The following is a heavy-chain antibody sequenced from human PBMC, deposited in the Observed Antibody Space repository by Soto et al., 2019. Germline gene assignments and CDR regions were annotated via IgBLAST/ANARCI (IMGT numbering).Heavy chain of an antibody. V-gene: IGHV4-39*01. Sequence: PSETLSITCTDSGGFISSSSYYCGWIRQPPGKGLEWIGSIYYSGSTYYNPSLKSRVTISVDTSKNQFSLKLSSVTAADTAVYYCARYGSGECNRGSCYSPFVYGGQGTLVTVSS. CDR2: IYYSGST. D-gene: IGHD2-15*01. CDR3: ARYGSGECNRGSCYSPFVY. J-gene: IGHJ4*02. CDR1: GGFISSSSYY.